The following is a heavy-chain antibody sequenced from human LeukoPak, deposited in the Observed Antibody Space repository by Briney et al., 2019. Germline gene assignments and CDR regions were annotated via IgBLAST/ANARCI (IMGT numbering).Heavy chain of an antibody. CDR3: ARLLGYCSGGSCYFDY. Sequence: GASVKVSCKASGYTFTSYAMHWVRQAPGQRLEWMGWINAGNGNTKYSQKFQGRVTITRDTSASSAYMELSSLRSEDTAVYYCARLLGYCSGGSCYFDYWGQGTLVTVSS. J-gene: IGHJ4*02. D-gene: IGHD2-15*01. V-gene: IGHV1-3*01. CDR2: INAGNGNT. CDR1: GYTFTSYA.